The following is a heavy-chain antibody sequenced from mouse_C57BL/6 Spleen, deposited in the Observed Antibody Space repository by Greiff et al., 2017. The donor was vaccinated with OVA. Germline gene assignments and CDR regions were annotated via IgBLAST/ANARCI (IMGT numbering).Heavy chain of an antibody. J-gene: IGHJ4*01. CDR1: GFSLTSYG. CDR2: IRGDGST. V-gene: IGHV2-9*01. D-gene: IGHD1-3*01. Sequence: VQLQQSGPGLVAPSQSLSITCTVSGFSLTSYGVDWVRQPPGKGLEWLGEIRGDGSTNYNSALMSRLSISKDNSKSQVFLKMNSLRTDDTAFYYCAKRDNPYAMDYWGQGTSVTVSS. CDR3: AKRDNPYAMDY.